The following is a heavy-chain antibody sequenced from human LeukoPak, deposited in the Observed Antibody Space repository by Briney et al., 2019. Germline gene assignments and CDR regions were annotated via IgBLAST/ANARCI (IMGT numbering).Heavy chain of an antibody. V-gene: IGHV1-18*01. CDR2: ISAYNGNT. J-gene: IGHJ4*02. CDR1: GYTFTSYG. D-gene: IGHD3-10*01. Sequence: GASVKVSCKASGYTFTSYGISWVRQAPGQGLEWMGWISAYNGNTNYAQKLQGRVTMTTDTSTSTAYMELRSLRSDGTGVYYCARDLVRGVFDYWGQGTLVTVSS. CDR3: ARDLVRGVFDY.